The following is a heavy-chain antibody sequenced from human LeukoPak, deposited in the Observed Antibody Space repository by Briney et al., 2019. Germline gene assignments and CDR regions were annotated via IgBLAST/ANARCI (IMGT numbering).Heavy chain of an antibody. D-gene: IGHD6-13*01. Sequence: GGSLRLSCAASGFTFSSYSMNWVRQAPGKGLEWVSSISSSSSYIYYADSVKGRFTISRDNAKNSLYLQMNSLRAEDTAVYYCARQVRIAAAGQYNWFDPWGQGTLVTVSS. CDR2: ISSSSSYI. J-gene: IGHJ5*02. V-gene: IGHV3-21*01. CDR1: GFTFSSYS. CDR3: ARQVRIAAAGQYNWFDP.